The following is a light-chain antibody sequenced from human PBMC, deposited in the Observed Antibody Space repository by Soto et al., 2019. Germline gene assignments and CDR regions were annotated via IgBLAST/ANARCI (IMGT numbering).Light chain of an antibody. CDR2: AAS. CDR3: QQSYITPWT. V-gene: IGKV1-39*01. Sequence: DIRMTQSPSSLSASVGDRVTITCRASASISNYLNWYQQTPGKAPNFLIYAASSLQSGVPSRFSGSGSGTDFTLTISNLQPEDFATYYCQQSYITPWTFGQGTKVEIK. CDR1: ASISNY. J-gene: IGKJ1*01.